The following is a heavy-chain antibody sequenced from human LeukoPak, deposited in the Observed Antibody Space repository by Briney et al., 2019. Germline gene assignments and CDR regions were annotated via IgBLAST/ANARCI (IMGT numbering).Heavy chain of an antibody. V-gene: IGHV1-18*01. J-gene: IGHJ4*02. Sequence: APVKVSCKASGYTFSSYGISWVRQAPGQGLEWMGWSSAYNGNTNYAQKFQGRVTMTTDRSTSTAYMELRSLRSDDTAVFYCARARYGSNSEVGDYWGQGTLVTVSS. D-gene: IGHD4-23*01. CDR3: ARARYGSNSEVGDY. CDR2: SSAYNGNT. CDR1: GYTFSSYG.